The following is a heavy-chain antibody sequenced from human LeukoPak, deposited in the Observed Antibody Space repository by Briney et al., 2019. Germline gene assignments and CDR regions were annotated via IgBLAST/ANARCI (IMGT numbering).Heavy chain of an antibody. CDR2: IKSKTDGGTT. J-gene: IGHJ4*02. CDR1: GFTFSNAW. V-gene: IGHV3-15*01. D-gene: IGHD5-12*01. CDR3: TTGTYSGYDVGFDY. Sequence: GGSLRLSCAASGFTFSNAWRSWVRQAPGNGLEWVGRIKSKTDGGTTDYAAPVKGRFTISRDDSKNTLYLQMNTLKTADTAVYYCTTGTYSGYDVGFDYWGQGTLVTVSS.